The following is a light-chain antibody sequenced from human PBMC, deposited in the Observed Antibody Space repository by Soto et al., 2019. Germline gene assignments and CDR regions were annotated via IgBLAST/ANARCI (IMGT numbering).Light chain of an antibody. J-gene: IGKJ1*01. Sequence: EIVMTQSPATLSVSPGERATLSCRASQSVSSNLAWYQQKPGQAPRLLIYGASTRATGIPARFSGSGSGTEFTFTISSLQSEDFAVYYCQQYNNWPPGWTFGQGTKVDIK. CDR2: GAS. CDR3: QQYNNWPPGWT. CDR1: QSVSSN. V-gene: IGKV3-15*01.